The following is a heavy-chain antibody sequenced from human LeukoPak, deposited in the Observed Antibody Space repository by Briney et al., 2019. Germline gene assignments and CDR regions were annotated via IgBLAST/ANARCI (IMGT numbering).Heavy chain of an antibody. CDR2: IYYSGST. CDR3: ARTWQVFDY. J-gene: IGHJ4*02. V-gene: IGHV4-59*01. CDR1: GGSISSYY. Sequence: SETLSLTCTVSGGSISSYYWSWIRQPPGKGLEWIGYIYYSGSTNYNPSLKSRVAISVDTSKNQFSLKLSSVTAADTAVYYCARTWQVFDYWGQGTLVTVSS.